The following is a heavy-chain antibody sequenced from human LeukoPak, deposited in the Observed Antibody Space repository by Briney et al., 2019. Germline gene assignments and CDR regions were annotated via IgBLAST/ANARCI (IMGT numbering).Heavy chain of an antibody. D-gene: IGHD6-19*01. Sequence: GESLKISCKGSGYSFTNYWISWVRQMPGKGLEWMGRINPSDSYTNYNPSFQGHVTFSVDKSIPTAYLQWTTLKASDIAMYYCARGGWLDDYWGQGTLVTVSS. CDR2: INPSDSYT. V-gene: IGHV5-10-1*01. CDR3: ARGGWLDDY. J-gene: IGHJ4*02. CDR1: GYSFTNYW.